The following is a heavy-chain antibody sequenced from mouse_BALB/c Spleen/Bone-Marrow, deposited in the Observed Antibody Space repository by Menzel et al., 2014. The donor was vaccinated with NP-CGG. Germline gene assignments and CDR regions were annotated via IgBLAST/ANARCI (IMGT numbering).Heavy chain of an antibody. Sequence: LEESGPELVKPGASVKVSCKASGYAFTSYNIYWVKQSHGKSLEWIGYIDPYNGDTNYNQKFKVKATLTVDKSSSTAYMHLNSLTSEDSAVYYCASCGNYEARFAYWGQGTLVTVSA. V-gene: IGHV1S135*01. CDR3: ASCGNYEARFAY. CDR2: IDPYNGDT. CDR1: GYAFTSYN. D-gene: IGHD2-1*01. J-gene: IGHJ3*01.